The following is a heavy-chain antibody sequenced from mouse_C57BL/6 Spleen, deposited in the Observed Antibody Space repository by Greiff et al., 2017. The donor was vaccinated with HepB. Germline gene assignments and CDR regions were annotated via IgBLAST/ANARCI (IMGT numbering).Heavy chain of an antibody. J-gene: IGHJ2*01. CDR2: INPSTGGT. CDR3: ARERGPHFDY. CDR1: GYSFTGYY. Sequence: VQLKESGPELVKPGASVKISCKASGYSFTGYYMNWVKQSPEKSLEWIGEINPSTGGTNYNQKFQAKATLTVDKSSSTAYLQLKSLTSEDSAVYYCARERGPHFDYWGQGTTLTVSS. V-gene: IGHV1-42*01.